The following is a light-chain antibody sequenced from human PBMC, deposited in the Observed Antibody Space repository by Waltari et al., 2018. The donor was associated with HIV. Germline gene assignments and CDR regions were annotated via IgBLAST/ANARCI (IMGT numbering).Light chain of an antibody. Sequence: EIVMTQSPATLSVSPGERATLSCRASQSVSTNLAWYQQRPGQVPRLLIYAAATRATGVPGRFSGSGSGTEFTLTISSLQSEDFAVYFCQQYNDWHPYTFGQGTKLEI. CDR2: AAA. V-gene: IGKV3-15*01. CDR1: QSVSTN. J-gene: IGKJ2*01. CDR3: QQYNDWHPYT.